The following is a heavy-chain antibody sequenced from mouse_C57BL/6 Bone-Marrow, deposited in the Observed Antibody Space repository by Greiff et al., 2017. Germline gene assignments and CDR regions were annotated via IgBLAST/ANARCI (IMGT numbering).Heavy chain of an antibody. CDR3: AREGDDSYAMDY. CDR2: ISDGGSYT. CDR1: GFTFSSYA. D-gene: IGHD2-4*01. Sequence: DVKLVESGGGLVKPGGSLKLSCAASGFTFSSYAMSWVRQTPEKRLEWVATISDGGSYTYYPDNVKGRFTISRDNAKNNLYLQMSHLKSEDTAMYYCAREGDDSYAMDYWGQGTSVTVSS. V-gene: IGHV5-4*01. J-gene: IGHJ4*01.